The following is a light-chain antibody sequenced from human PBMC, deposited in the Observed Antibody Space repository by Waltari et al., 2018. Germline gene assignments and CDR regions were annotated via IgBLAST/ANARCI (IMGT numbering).Light chain of an antibody. CDR2: SNN. J-gene: IGLJ3*02. CDR1: ATTIGSHA. CDR3: SAWDDSVNGVV. V-gene: IGLV1-44*01. Sequence: QSVLTQPPSASGTPGQRVSIPCSGSATTIGSHAVNWYQQLPGTAPKLPIHSNNQRPSGVPDRFSGSKSGTSASLAISGLQSEDEVDYYCSAWDDSVNGVVFGGGTKVTVL.